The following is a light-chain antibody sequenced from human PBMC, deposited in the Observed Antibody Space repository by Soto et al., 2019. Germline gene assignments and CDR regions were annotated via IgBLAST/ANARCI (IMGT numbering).Light chain of an antibody. CDR3: QQYSTYPLT. V-gene: IGKV1-5*01. CDR2: DAS. Sequence: GDRVTITCRASQSITTFLAWYQQKPGKAPQILIYDASKLEPGVPSRLSGGGSGTEFTLTIRSLQPDDFATYYCQQYSTYPLTFGGGTKVDIK. J-gene: IGKJ4*01. CDR1: QSITTF.